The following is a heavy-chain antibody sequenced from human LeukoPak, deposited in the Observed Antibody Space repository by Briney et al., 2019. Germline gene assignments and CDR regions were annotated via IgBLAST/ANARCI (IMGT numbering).Heavy chain of an antibody. Sequence: GGSLRLSCAASGFTFSSYAMSWVRQAPGKGLEWVSAISGSGGSTYYADSVKGRFTISRDNSKNTLYLQMNSLRAEDTAVYYCAKDVLLWFGELSPRGYFDYWGQGTLVTASS. J-gene: IGHJ4*02. CDR1: GFTFSSYA. V-gene: IGHV3-23*01. D-gene: IGHD3-10*01. CDR2: ISGSGGST. CDR3: AKDVLLWFGELSPRGYFDY.